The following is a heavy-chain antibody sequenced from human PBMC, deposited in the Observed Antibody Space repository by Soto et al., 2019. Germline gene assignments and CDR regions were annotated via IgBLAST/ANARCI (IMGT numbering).Heavy chain of an antibody. J-gene: IGHJ3*01. CDR1: GGSISSSNW. Sequence: SETLSLTCAVSGGSISSSNWWSWVRQPPGKGLEWIGEIYHSGSTNYNPSLKSRVTISVDKSKNQFSLKLSSVTAADTAVYYCARELGYCSGGSCYMDGAFDFWGQGTMVTVSS. V-gene: IGHV4-4*02. D-gene: IGHD2-15*01. CDR3: ARELGYCSGGSCYMDGAFDF. CDR2: IYHSGST.